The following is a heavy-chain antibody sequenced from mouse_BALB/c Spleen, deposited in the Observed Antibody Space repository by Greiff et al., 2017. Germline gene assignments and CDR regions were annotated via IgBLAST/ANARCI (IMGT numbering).Heavy chain of an antibody. CDR3: ARDSNYYGSRTWYFDV. CDR2: ISSGSSTI. V-gene: IGHV5-17*02. CDR1: GFTFSSFG. D-gene: IGHD1-1*01. J-gene: IGHJ1*01. Sequence: EVKVVESGGGLVQPGGSRKLSCAASGFTFSSFGMHWVRQAPEKGLEWVAYISSGSSTIYYADTVKGRFTISRDNPKNTLFLQMTSLRSEDTAMYYCARDSNYYGSRTWYFDVWGAGTTVTVSS.